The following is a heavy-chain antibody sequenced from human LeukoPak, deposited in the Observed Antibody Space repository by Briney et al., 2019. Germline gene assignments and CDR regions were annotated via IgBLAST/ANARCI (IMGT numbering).Heavy chain of an antibody. Sequence: GGSLRLSCAASGFTFGSYWMHWVRQAPGKGLVWVSRINIDGSSTSYADSVKGRVTISRDNAKNTLYLQMNSLRAEDTAVYYCATDGLYYSGMDVWGQGTTVTVSS. CDR2: INIDGSST. CDR3: ATDGLYYSGMDV. CDR1: GFTFGSYW. D-gene: IGHD2-8*01. J-gene: IGHJ6*02. V-gene: IGHV3-74*01.